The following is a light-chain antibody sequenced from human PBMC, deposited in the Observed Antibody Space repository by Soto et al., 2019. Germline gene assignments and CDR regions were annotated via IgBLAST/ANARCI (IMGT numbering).Light chain of an antibody. CDR1: SSNIGVPYD. Sequence: VLTQPPSVSGAPGQRVTISCSGSSSNIGVPYDVHWYQQLPGRAPKLLIYANSIRPAGIPDRFSGSKSGTSASLAITGLQAEDEADYYCQSYDNSPSTYVFGTGAKVTDL. CDR2: ANS. V-gene: IGLV1-40*01. CDR3: QSYDNSPSTYV. J-gene: IGLJ1*01.